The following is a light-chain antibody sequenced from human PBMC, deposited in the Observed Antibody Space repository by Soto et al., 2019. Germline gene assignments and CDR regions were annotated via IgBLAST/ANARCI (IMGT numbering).Light chain of an antibody. CDR3: CSSAGSSTPWV. Sequence: QSALTQPASVSGSPGQSITISCTGTSSDVGSYNLVSWYQQHPGKAPKLMIYEGSKRPSGVSNRFSGSKSGNTASLTISGLQAEDEADYYCCSSAGSSTPWVFGGGTKVTVL. CDR1: SSDVGSYNL. V-gene: IGLV2-23*01. CDR2: EGS. J-gene: IGLJ3*02.